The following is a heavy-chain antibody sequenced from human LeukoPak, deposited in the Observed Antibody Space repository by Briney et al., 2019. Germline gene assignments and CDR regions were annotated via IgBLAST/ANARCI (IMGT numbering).Heavy chain of an antibody. CDR2: ISWNSGSI. CDR1: GFTFDDYA. V-gene: IGHV3-9*01. CDR3: AKDGGYGSGSYYPQYYFDY. Sequence: SLRLSCAASGFTFDDYAMHWVRQAPGKGLEWVSGISWNSGSIGYADSVKGRFTISRDNAKNSLYLQMNSLRAEDTALYYCAKDGGYGSGSYYPQYYFDYWGQGTLVTVSS. D-gene: IGHD3-10*01. J-gene: IGHJ4*02.